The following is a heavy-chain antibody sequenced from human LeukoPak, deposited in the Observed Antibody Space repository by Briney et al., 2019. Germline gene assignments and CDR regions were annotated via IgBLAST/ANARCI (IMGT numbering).Heavy chain of an antibody. CDR2: INPNSGGT. V-gene: IGHV1-2*02. CDR1: GYTFTGYY. CDR3: ARDYDRSPRGYYYDSSGSEFDY. J-gene: IGHJ4*02. D-gene: IGHD3-22*01. Sequence: ASVKVSCKTSGYTFTGYYIHWVRQAPGQGLEWMGWINPNSGGTNYAQKFQGRVTMTRDTSISTAYMELSRLRSDDTAVYYCARDYDRSPRGYYYDSSGSEFDYWGQGTLVTVSS.